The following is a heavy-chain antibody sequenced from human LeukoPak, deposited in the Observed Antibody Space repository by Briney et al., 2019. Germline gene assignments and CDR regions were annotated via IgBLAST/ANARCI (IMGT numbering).Heavy chain of an antibody. CDR2: ISGSGGST. V-gene: IGHV3-23*01. CDR3: AKDGYSSSSRDFGY. Sequence: PGGSLRLSCAASGFTFSSYAMSWVRQAPGKGLEWVSAISGSGGSTYYADSVKGRFTISRDNSKNTLYLQMNSLRAEDTAVCYCAKDGYSSSSRDFGYWGQGTLVTVSS. CDR1: GFTFSSYA. J-gene: IGHJ4*02. D-gene: IGHD6-6*01.